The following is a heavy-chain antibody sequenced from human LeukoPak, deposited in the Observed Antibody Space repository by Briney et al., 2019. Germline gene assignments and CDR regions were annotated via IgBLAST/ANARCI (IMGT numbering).Heavy chain of an antibody. D-gene: IGHD3-10*01. V-gene: IGHV3-30*18. CDR2: ISYDGSNK. CDR1: EFTFSSYG. CDR3: AKDYYGSGSYFDY. J-gene: IGHJ4*02. Sequence: PGGSLRLSCAASEFTFSSYGMHWVRQAPGKGLEWVAVISYDGSNKYYADSVKGRFTISRDNSKNTLYLQMNSLRAEDTAVYYCAKDYYGSGSYFDYWGQGTLVTVSS.